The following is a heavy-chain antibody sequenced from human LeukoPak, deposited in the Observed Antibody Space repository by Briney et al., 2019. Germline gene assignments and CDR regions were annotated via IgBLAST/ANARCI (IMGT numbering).Heavy chain of an antibody. J-gene: IGHJ4*02. V-gene: IGHV4-59*01. Sequence: SETLSLTCIVSGASLSTYYGTWIRQAPGKGLEWIGYIFYSGSTNYNSSLKSRVTLSIDTSKNRFSLELTSVTAADTAVYYCARIGAAGTRYYFDYWSQGTLVTVSS. D-gene: IGHD6-13*01. CDR2: IFYSGST. CDR3: ARIGAAGTRYYFDY. CDR1: GASLSTYY.